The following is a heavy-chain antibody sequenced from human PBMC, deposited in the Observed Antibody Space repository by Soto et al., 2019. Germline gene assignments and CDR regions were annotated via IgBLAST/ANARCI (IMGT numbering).Heavy chain of an antibody. Sequence: SETLSLTCIVSGDSVSTSTYFWSWIRQPPGKGLEWIGYIYHSGSTYYNPSLKSRVTISVDRSKNQFSLKLSSVTAADTAVYYCARGQVVAAQHWGQGTLVTVSS. V-gene: IGHV4-30-2*01. D-gene: IGHD2-15*01. CDR3: ARGQVVAAQH. J-gene: IGHJ4*02. CDR2: IYHSGST. CDR1: GDSVSTSTYF.